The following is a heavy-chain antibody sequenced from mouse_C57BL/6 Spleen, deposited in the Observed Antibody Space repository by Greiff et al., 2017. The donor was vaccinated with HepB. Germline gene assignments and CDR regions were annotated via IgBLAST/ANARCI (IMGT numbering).Heavy chain of an antibody. V-gene: IGHV1-82*01. CDR1: GYAFSSSW. CDR3: ARYPYYYGSHYYAMDY. J-gene: IGHJ4*01. Sequence: VKLMESGPELVKPGASVKISCKASGYAFSSSWMNWVKQRPGKGLEWIGRIYPGDGDTNYNGKFKGKATLTADKSSSTAYMQLSSLTSEDSAVYFCARYPYYYGSHYYAMDYWGQGTSVTVSS. D-gene: IGHD1-1*01. CDR2: IYPGDGDT.